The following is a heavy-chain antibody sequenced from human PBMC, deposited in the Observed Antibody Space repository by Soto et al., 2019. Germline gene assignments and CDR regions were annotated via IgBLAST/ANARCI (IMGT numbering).Heavy chain of an antibody. CDR3: ARELPQRQGRNMDV. CDR2: INHRGSL. CDR1: GGSMASGDQY. Sequence: SETLSLTCTVTGGSMASGDQYWTWIRHRPGEGLEWFGYINHRGSLYYNPSLKSRVSMSVDTSKNQFSLNLSSVTAADTAVYYCARELPQRQGRNMDVWDQGXTVTVSS. D-gene: IGHD1-1*01. J-gene: IGHJ6*02. V-gene: IGHV4-31*03.